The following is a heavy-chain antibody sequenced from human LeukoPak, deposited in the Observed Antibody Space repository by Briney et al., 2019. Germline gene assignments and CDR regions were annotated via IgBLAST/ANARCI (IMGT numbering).Heavy chain of an antibody. J-gene: IGHJ4*02. CDR3: ARHGRGYCSSTSCYAGANFDY. CDR1: GGSISSVSYY. V-gene: IGHV4-39*01. D-gene: IGHD2-2*01. Sequence: SETLSLTCTVSGGSISSVSYYWGWIRQPPGKGLERIGSIYYSGSTYYNPSLKSRVTMSVDTSKNQFSLKLSSVTAADTAVYYCARHGRGYCSSTSCYAGANFDYWGQGTLVTVSS. CDR2: IYYSGST.